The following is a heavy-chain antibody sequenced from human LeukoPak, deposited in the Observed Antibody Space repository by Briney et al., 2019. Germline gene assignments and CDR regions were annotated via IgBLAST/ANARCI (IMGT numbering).Heavy chain of an antibody. Sequence: ASVKVSCKASGYTFTGYYMHWVRQAPGQGLEWMGWINPNSGGTNYAQKFQGRVTMTRDTSISTAYMELSRLRSDDTAVYYCARGPIAQGYCSSPSCYNDAFDIWGQGTMVTVSS. V-gene: IGHV1-2*02. CDR2: INPNSGGT. CDR1: GYTFTGYY. J-gene: IGHJ3*02. D-gene: IGHD2-2*02. CDR3: ARGPIAQGYCSSPSCYNDAFDI.